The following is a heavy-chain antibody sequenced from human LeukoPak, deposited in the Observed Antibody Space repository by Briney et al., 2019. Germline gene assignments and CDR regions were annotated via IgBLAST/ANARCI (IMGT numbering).Heavy chain of an antibody. J-gene: IGHJ3*02. Sequence: SVKVSCKASGGTFSSYAISWVRQAPGQGLEWMGGIIPIFGTANYAQKFQGRVTITTDESTSTAYMELSRLRSEDTAVYYCARDKPPWVNAFDIWGQGTMVTVSS. CDR3: ARDKPPWVNAFDI. CDR1: GGTFSSYA. D-gene: IGHD1-14*01. V-gene: IGHV1-69*05. CDR2: IIPIFGTA.